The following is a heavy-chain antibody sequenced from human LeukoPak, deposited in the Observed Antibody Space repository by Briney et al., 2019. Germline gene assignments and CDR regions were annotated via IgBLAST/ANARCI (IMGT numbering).Heavy chain of an antibody. CDR3: ARGYYDRSGSSNPFDS. Sequence: PSETLSLTCTVSGDSISSSYWSWIRQPPGKRLEWVGYVHYTGKTNYNPSLNNRATISVDMSKNQFSLTLTSVTLADTAVYYCARGYYDRSGSSNPFDSWGQGTLVTVSS. D-gene: IGHD3-22*01. V-gene: IGHV4-59*01. CDR2: VHYTGKT. J-gene: IGHJ4*02. CDR1: GDSISSSY.